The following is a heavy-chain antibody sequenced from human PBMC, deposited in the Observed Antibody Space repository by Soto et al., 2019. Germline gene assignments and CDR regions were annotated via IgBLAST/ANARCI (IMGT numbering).Heavy chain of an antibody. CDR1: GFTFNNAW. CDR3: TTDSYFTMSLVRFDF. J-gene: IGHJ4*01. Sequence: EVQLVESGGDLVKPGGSLKLTCAASGFTFNNAWINWVRQAPGKGLEWVGRIRSKTDGGTKDFSALVKGRFAISRDNSKNMVYLQMNSLKIEDTAMYYCTTDSYFTMSLVRFDFWGPGSLVTVCS. D-gene: IGHD3-22*01. V-gene: IGHV3-15*07. CDR2: IRSKTDGGTK.